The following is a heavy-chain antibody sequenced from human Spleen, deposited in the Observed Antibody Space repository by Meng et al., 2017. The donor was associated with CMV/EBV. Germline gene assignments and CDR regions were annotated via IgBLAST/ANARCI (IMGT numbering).Heavy chain of an antibody. CDR1: GGSVSSGSYY. D-gene: IGHD2-15*01. Sequence: SETLSLTCTVSGGSVSSGSYYWTWIRQPPGKGLQWMGSIYYSGRTDYTSSLRDRLSFSIDTSKKQFSLSLSAVTAADTAIYYCAKGGGGGYHPDYWGRGTLVTVSS. CDR2: IYYSGRT. V-gene: IGHV4-61*01. CDR3: AKGGGGGYHPDY. J-gene: IGHJ4*02.